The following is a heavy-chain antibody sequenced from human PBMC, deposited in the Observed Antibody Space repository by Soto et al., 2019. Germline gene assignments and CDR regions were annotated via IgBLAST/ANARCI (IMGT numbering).Heavy chain of an antibody. J-gene: IGHJ5*02. CDR3: ARARSGAVSSSVNGWFDP. CDR2: INHSGST. V-gene: IGHV4-34*01. D-gene: IGHD2-8*01. CDR1: GGSFSGYY. Sequence: SETLSLTCAVYGGSFSGYYWSWIRQPPGKGLEWIGEINHSGSTNYNPSLKSRVTISVDTSKNQFSLKLSSVTAADTAVYYCARARSGAVSSSVNGWFDPWGQGTLVTVSS.